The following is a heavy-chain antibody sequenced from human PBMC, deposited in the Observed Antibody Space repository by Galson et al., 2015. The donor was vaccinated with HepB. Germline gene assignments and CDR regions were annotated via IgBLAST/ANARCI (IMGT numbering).Heavy chain of an antibody. V-gene: IGHV4-39*02. J-gene: IGHJ6*02. CDR2: IYYTGNT. CDR1: GDSLSSSNSF. CDR3: ARATTETLTYGVDV. Sequence: LSLTCSVSGDSLSSSNSFWVWVRQPPGKGLEWIASIYYTGNTYYNPSLKSRVTISVDASKIHFSLKLSSVTAADTAVYYCARATTETLTYGVDVWGQGTTVTVSS. D-gene: IGHD1-1*01.